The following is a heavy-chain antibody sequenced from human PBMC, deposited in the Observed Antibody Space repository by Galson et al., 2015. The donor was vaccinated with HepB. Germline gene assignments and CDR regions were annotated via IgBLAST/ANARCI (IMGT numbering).Heavy chain of an antibody. Sequence: SLRLSCAASGFTFSSYGMHWVRQAPGKGLEWVAVISYDGSNKYYADSVKGRFTISRDNSKNTLYLQMNSLRAEDTAVYYCAKDWGVQLWLFDYWGQGTLVTVSS. J-gene: IGHJ4*02. CDR3: AKDWGVQLWLFDY. V-gene: IGHV3-30*18. D-gene: IGHD5-18*01. CDR2: ISYDGSNK. CDR1: GFTFSSYG.